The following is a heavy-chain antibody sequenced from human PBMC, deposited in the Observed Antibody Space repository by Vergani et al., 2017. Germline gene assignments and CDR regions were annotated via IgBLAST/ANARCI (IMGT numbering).Heavy chain of an antibody. CDR2: IYHSGST. Sequence: QVQLQESGPGLVKPSETLSLTCTVSGYSISSGYYWGWIRQPPGKGLEWIGSIYHSGSTYYNPSLKSRVTISVDTSKNQFSLKLSYVTAADTAVYYCARIKIVGAYYWGQGTLVTVSS. CDR1: GYSISSGYY. D-gene: IGHD1-26*01. J-gene: IGHJ4*02. CDR3: ARIKIVGAYY. V-gene: IGHV4-38-2*02.